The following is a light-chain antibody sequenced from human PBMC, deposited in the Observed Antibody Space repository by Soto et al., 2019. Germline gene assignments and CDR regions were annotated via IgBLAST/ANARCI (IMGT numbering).Light chain of an antibody. V-gene: IGKV4-1*01. J-gene: IGKJ4*01. CDR3: QQYYKSPLT. CDR2: WAS. CDR1: QSVLYSSNNKNY. Sequence: DIVMTQSPDSLAVSLGERATINCKSSQSVLYSSNNKNYLAWYQQKPGQSPRLIIYWASTRESGVPDRFSGSGSGTDFTLTISSLQAEDVAVYYCQQYYKSPLTFGGGTKVEIK.